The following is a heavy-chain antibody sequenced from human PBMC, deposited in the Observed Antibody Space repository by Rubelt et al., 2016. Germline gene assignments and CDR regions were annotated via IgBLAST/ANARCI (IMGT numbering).Heavy chain of an antibody. CDR2: ISGFGTTI. D-gene: IGHD3-22*01. V-gene: IGHV3-48*04. J-gene: IGHJ4*02. Sequence: EVQLVESGGGLVQPGGSLRLSCAASGFTFSSYSMNWVRQAPGKGLEWISYISGFGTTIYYADSVKGRFTISRDNAKNSLYLQMNSLRAEDTAVYYCARASSGYDFDYWGQGTLVTVSS. CDR1: GFTFSSYS. CDR3: ARASSGYDFDY.